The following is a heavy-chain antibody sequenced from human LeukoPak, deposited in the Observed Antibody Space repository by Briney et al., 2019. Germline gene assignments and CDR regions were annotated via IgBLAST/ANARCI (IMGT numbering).Heavy chain of an antibody. Sequence: GGSLRLSCTASGFTFGDYAMSWARQAPGKGLEWVGFIRSKAYGGTTEYAASVKGRFTISRDDSKSIAYLQMNSLKTEDTAVYYCTRASLYCSGGSCYSYYWGQGTLVTVSS. J-gene: IGHJ4*02. CDR2: IRSKAYGGTT. V-gene: IGHV3-49*04. D-gene: IGHD2-15*01. CDR1: GFTFGDYA. CDR3: TRASLYCSGGSCYSYY.